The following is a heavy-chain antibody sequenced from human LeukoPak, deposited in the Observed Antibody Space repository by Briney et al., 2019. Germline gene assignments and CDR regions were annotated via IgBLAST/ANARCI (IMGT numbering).Heavy chain of an antibody. CDR2: ISGSGPGT. Sequence: GGSLRLSCAASGFIFSSYAMSWVRQAPGKGLEWVSLISGSGPGTYYADSVKGRFTISRDSSKNTLYLQMNSLRAEDTAVYYCAKEFYDILTGYTFDYWGLGTLVTVSS. CDR3: AKEFYDILTGYTFDY. D-gene: IGHD3-9*01. CDR1: GFIFSSYA. V-gene: IGHV3-23*01. J-gene: IGHJ4*02.